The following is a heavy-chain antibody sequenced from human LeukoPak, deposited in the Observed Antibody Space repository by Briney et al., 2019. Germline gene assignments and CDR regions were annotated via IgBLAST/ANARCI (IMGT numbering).Heavy chain of an antibody. V-gene: IGHV4-59*01. CDR2: ISDSGHT. Sequence: PSETLTLTCTVSGVSMTNDRWTWVRQAPGKGLEWIWYISDSGHTNYNPSLRKRATVSVDTSKSQCFLRLTTVTSADTAVYYCGRITGYFDSGGSYYWGFFDYWGQGSLVTVSS. CDR1: GVSMTNDR. J-gene: IGHJ4*02. CDR3: GRITGYFDSGGSYYWGFFDY. D-gene: IGHD3-22*01.